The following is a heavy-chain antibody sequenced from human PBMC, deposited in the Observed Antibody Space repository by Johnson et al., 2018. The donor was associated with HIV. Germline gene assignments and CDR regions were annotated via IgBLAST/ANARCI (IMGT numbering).Heavy chain of an antibody. V-gene: IGHV3-33*08. CDR2: IRYDGSNQ. D-gene: IGHD1-14*01. J-gene: IGHJ3*02. Sequence: QVQLVESGGGVVRPGRSLRLSCAASGFIFSGFGLHWVRQAPGKGLEWVAFIRYDGSNQYSAASVKGRFTISRDNAKNSLYLQMKSLRAEYTAVYYCARELPEVAFDIWGQGTMVTGSS. CDR3: ARELPEVAFDI. CDR1: GFIFSGFG.